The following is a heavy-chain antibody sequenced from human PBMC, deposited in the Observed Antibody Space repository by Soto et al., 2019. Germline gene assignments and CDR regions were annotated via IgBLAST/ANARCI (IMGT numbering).Heavy chain of an antibody. V-gene: IGHV3-73*02. CDR3: NSSSLLEYYYYYGMDV. CDR2: IRSKANSYAT. J-gene: IGHJ6*02. Sequence: EVQLVESGGGLVQPGGSLKLSCAASGFTFSGSAMHWVRQASGKGLEWVGRIRSKANSYATAYAASVKGRSTIYRDDSKNTEYLQINRLKNENTAVYYCNSSSLLEYYYYYGMDVWGQGNTVTVSS. CDR1: GFTFSGSA.